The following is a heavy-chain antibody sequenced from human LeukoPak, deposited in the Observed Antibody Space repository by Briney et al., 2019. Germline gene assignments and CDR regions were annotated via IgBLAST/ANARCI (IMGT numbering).Heavy chain of an antibody. V-gene: IGHV4-4*02. CDR1: GASIISRNW. Sequence: PSETLSLTCAVSGASIISRNWWSWVRQPPGKGLEWIGEIYHSGSTNYNPSLKSRVTISLDKSKTQFSLRLTSVTAADTAVYYCARELIAAAAYRFDYWGQGTLVTVSS. D-gene: IGHD6-13*01. CDR2: IYHSGST. CDR3: ARELIAAAAYRFDY. J-gene: IGHJ4*02.